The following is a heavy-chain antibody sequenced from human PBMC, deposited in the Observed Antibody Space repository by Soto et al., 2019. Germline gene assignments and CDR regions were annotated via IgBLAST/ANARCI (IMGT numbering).Heavy chain of an antibody. Sequence: PSETLSLTCTVSGGSISSYYWSWIRQPPGKGLEWIGYIYYSGSTNYNPSLKSRVTISVDTSKNQFSLKLSSVTAADTAVYYCARAGKGIYCSGGSCYPSFDYWGQGTLVTVSS. CDR3: ARAGKGIYCSGGSCYPSFDY. D-gene: IGHD2-15*01. V-gene: IGHV4-59*01. CDR2: IYYSGST. J-gene: IGHJ4*02. CDR1: GGSISSYY.